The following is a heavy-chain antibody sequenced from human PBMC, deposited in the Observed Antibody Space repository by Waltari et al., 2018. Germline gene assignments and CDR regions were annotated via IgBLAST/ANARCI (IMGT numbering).Heavy chain of an antibody. CDR1: GYDFNNYY. CDR2: FVPQTGRT. J-gene: IGHJ1*01. Sequence: VQLVQSGAEAKKPGASAKLSCQTSGYDFNNYYIYWVRQAPGQGLEYLGLFVPQTGRTTLERKSFGRLTMTRDSTTRTVHMEVVGLTSEDTAIYYCARAGHTRGYYSEAFFDFWGQGSRITVSS. V-gene: IGHV1-46*02. D-gene: IGHD3-3*01. CDR3: ARAGHTRGYYSEAFFDF.